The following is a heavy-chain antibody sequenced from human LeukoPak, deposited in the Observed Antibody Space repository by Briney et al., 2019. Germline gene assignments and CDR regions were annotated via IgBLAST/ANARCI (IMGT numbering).Heavy chain of an antibody. CDR1: GDSISNTNYY. V-gene: IGHV4-39*01. CDR2: VYYGGTT. Sequence: NPSETLSLTCTVPGDSISNTNYYWDWVRQPPGKGLEWIGNVYYGGTTYYTPSLKSRVTISVDSSKNQFSLKLRSVTAADTGVYYCAASEGKYASGWYASYYFDSWGRGTLVAVST. CDR3: AASEGKYASGWYASYYFDS. D-gene: IGHD6-19*01. J-gene: IGHJ4*02.